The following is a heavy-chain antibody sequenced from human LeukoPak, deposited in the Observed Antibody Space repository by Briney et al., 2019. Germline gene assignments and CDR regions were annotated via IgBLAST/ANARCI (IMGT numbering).Heavy chain of an antibody. V-gene: IGHV1-2*02. CDR2: INPNSGGT. D-gene: IGHD3-10*01. Sequence: GASVRVSCKASGYTFTGYYMHWVRQAPGQGLEWMGWINPNSGGTNYAQKFQGRVTTTRDTSISTAYMELSRLRSDDTAVYYCARVFYYGSGSPSDAFDIWGQGTMVTVSS. J-gene: IGHJ3*02. CDR3: ARVFYYGSGSPSDAFDI. CDR1: GYTFTGYY.